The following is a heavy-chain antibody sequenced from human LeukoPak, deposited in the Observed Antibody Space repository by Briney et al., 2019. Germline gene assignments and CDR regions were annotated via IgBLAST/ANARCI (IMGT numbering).Heavy chain of an antibody. Sequence: QPGRSLRLSCAASGFTFDDYAMHWVRQAPGKGLEWVSGISWNSGSIGYADSVKGRFTISRDNAKNSLYLQMNSLRAEDMALYYCAKALYCSSTSCYFDYWGQGTLVTVSS. CDR2: ISWNSGSI. CDR1: GFTFDDYA. V-gene: IGHV3-9*03. J-gene: IGHJ4*02. D-gene: IGHD2-2*01. CDR3: AKALYCSSTSCYFDY.